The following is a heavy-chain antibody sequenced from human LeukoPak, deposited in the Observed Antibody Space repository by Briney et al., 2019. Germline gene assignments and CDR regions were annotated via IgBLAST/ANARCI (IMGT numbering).Heavy chain of an antibody. Sequence: SETLSLTCSVSAGSISRGSYFWGWIRQPPGKGLEWIGSIYYSGTTYYNPSLKSRVTMSVDTSTNQFSLELSSVTAADTAVYYCAREAPGHTTTYNSFDPWGQGILVTVSS. J-gene: IGHJ5*02. CDR2: IYYSGTT. CDR1: AGSISRGSYF. D-gene: IGHD4-11*01. CDR3: AREAPGHTTTYNSFDP. V-gene: IGHV4-39*07.